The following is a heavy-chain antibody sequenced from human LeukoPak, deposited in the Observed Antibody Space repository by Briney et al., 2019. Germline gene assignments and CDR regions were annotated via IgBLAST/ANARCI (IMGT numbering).Heavy chain of an antibody. D-gene: IGHD1-1*01. CDR1: GYTFTTCA. Sequence: ASVKVSCKTSGYTFTTCAVHWVRQAPGQRLEWMGWIHADSGNTKYSQKLQGRVAVARDTSASTIYMELTSLRIEDTAVYYCARDRDDYYFDYWGQGTLVTVSS. CDR3: ARDRDDYYFDY. V-gene: IGHV1-3*01. CDR2: IHADSGNT. J-gene: IGHJ4*02.